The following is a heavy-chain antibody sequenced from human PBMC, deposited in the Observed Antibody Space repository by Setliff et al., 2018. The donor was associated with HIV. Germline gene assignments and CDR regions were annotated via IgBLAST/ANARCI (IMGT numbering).Heavy chain of an antibody. CDR2: TRNKANGYIT. V-gene: IGHV3-72*01. CDR3: VRAAAGLDV. J-gene: IGHJ4*02. Sequence: LRLSCAVSGFTLSDYYMDWVRQAPGKGLEWVGRTRNKANGYITEYGASVQGRLTISRDNSKDSLSLQMNNLKAEDTAVYYCVRAAAGLDVWSQGIRVTVSS. CDR1: GFTLSDYY.